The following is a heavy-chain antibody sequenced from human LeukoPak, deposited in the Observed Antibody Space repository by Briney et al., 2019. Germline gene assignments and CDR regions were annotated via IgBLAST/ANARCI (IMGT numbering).Heavy chain of an antibody. J-gene: IGHJ4*02. CDR3: ARQNYGSGDY. CDR1: GLTFSRNW. V-gene: IGHV3-74*01. CDR2: INSDGSST. D-gene: IGHD3-10*01. Sequence: PGGSLRLSCAASGLTFSRNWMHWVRQAPGKGLVWVSRINSDGSSTSYADSVKGRFTISRDNAKNTLYLQMNSLRAEDTAVYYCARQNYGSGDYWGQGTLVTVSS.